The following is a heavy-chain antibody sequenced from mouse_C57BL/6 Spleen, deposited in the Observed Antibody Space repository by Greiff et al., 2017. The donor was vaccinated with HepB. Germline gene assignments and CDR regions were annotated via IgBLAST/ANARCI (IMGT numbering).Heavy chain of an antibody. D-gene: IGHD2-1*01. V-gene: IGHV7-3*01. CDR1: GFTFTDYY. J-gene: IGHJ1*03. CDR2: IRNKANGYTT. Sequence: EVKLEESGGGLVQPGGSLSLSCAASGFTFTDYYMSWVRQPPGKALEWLGFIRNKANGYTTEYSASVKGRFTISRDNSQSILYLQMNALRAEDSATYYCARYPHDYGNYEGYFDVWGTGTTVTVSS. CDR3: ARYPHDYGNYEGYFDV.